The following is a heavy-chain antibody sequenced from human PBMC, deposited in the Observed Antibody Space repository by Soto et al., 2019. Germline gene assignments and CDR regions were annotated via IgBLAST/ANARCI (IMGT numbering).Heavy chain of an antibody. CDR1: GGSISSYY. Sequence: QVQLQESGPGLVKPSETLSLTCTVSGGSISSYYWSWIRQPPGKGLEWIGYIYYSGSTNYNPSLKSRSTISVXXSXNXXSLKLSSVTAADTAVYYCARRGSSWGRYYYYGMDVWGQGTTVTVSS. D-gene: IGHD6-13*01. CDR2: IYYSGST. J-gene: IGHJ6*02. V-gene: IGHV4-59*08. CDR3: ARRGSSWGRYYYYGMDV.